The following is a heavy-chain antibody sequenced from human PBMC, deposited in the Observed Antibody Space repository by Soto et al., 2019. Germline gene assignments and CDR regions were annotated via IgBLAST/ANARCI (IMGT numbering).Heavy chain of an antibody. D-gene: IGHD5-12*01. V-gene: IGHV3-33*01. Sequence: QVQLEESGGGAVQPGTSLRLSCAASGFTVNTFGMHWVRQAPGTGLEWVAVIWYDGSNTYYAESVKGRFNISRDKSKNTLYLQMSSLRADDTAVYYCARDEAPSERGFSGFDHWGQGTLVTVSS. CDR2: IWYDGSNT. J-gene: IGHJ5*02. CDR3: ARDEAPSERGFSGFDH. CDR1: GFTVNTFG.